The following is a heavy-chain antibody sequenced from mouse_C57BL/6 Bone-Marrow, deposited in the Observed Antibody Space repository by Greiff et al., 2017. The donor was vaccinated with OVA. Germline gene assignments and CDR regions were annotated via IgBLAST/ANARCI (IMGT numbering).Heavy chain of an antibody. Sequence: EVKLMESGGGLVQPGGSLKLSCAASGFTFSDYYMYWVRQTPEKRLEWVAYISNGGGSTYYPDTVKGRFTISRDNAKNTLYLQMSRLKSEDTAMYYCARPPLNYYAMDYWGQGTSVTVSS. CDR2: ISNGGGST. D-gene: IGHD6-1*01. V-gene: IGHV5-12*01. J-gene: IGHJ4*01. CDR3: ARPPLNYYAMDY. CDR1: GFTFSDYY.